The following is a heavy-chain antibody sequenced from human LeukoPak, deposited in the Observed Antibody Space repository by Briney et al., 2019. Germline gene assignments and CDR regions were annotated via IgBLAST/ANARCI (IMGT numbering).Heavy chain of an antibody. Sequence: PTETVSLPCTVPGDPISSGDYSWSWIRQPAGKGLEWIGRIPSSGSTNYNPSLKSRVTISVDTSKNQFSLKLSSVTAADTAVYYCARDLGYSDSSAYYYIDAFDIWGQGTMVTVSS. CDR3: ARDLGYSDSSAYYYIDAFDI. CDR1: GDPISSGDYS. V-gene: IGHV4-61*02. J-gene: IGHJ3*02. CDR2: IPSSGST. D-gene: IGHD3-22*01.